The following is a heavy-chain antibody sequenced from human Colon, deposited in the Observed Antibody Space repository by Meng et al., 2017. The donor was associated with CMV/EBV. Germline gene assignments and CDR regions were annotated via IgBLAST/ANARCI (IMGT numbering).Heavy chain of an antibody. Sequence: SETLSLTCAVYGGSLSGYYWSWIRQPPGKGLEWIGEITHGENTIYNPSLNSRVTISVDRSKSQFSLKVNSVTAADTAVYYRARTRYVRYMDVWGQGTTVTVSS. CDR1: GGSLSGYY. J-gene: IGHJ6*02. CDR2: ITHGENT. CDR3: ARTRYVRYMDV. D-gene: IGHD1-14*01. V-gene: IGHV4-34*01.